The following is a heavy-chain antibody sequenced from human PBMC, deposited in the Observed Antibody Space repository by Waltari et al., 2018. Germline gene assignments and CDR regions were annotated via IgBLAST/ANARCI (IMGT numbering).Heavy chain of an antibody. V-gene: IGHV1-69*04. CDR2: IIPILGIA. Sequence: QVQLVQSGAEVKKPGSSVKVSCKASGGTFSSYAISWVRQAPGQGLEWMGGIIPILGIANYAQKFQGRVTITADESTSTAYMELSSLRSEDTAVYYCARGLAAAGTDARYFDYWGQGTLVTVSS. D-gene: IGHD6-13*01. CDR1: GGTFSSYA. CDR3: ARGLAAAGTDARYFDY. J-gene: IGHJ4*02.